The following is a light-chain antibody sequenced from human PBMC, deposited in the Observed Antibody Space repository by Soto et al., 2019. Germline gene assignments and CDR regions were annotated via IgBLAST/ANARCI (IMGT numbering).Light chain of an antibody. Sequence: DVVMTQSPDSLAVSLGERATINCKSSQSVLYSFNNKNSLAWYQQKPGQPPKLLIYWASTRESGVPDRFSGSGSETDFTLTIVSLQAEDVAVYYCQQYYSLPLTFGGGTKVEIK. CDR2: WAS. J-gene: IGKJ4*01. V-gene: IGKV4-1*01. CDR3: QQYYSLPLT. CDR1: QSVLYSFNNKNS.